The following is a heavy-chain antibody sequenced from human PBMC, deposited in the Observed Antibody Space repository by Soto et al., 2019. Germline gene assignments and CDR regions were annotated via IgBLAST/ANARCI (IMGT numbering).Heavy chain of an antibody. Sequence: EVQLVESGGGLVRPGGSLRLSCAASGFTFRTYWLSWVRQVPGKGLEWVANINLDGSEKNYVDSVKGRFTISRDNARNSLYLQMSSLRAEDTALYYCARDGSTSWYSYDYHGMDVWGQGTTVTVSS. J-gene: IGHJ6*02. CDR2: INLDGSEK. CDR1: GFTFRTYW. V-gene: IGHV3-7*05. CDR3: ARDGSTSWYSYDYHGMDV. D-gene: IGHD5-18*01.